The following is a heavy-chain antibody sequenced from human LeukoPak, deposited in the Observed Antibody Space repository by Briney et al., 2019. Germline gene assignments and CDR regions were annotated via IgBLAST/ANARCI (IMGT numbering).Heavy chain of an antibody. CDR2: IYSSGST. CDR3: ARGEDSNGYYGYYFEY. J-gene: IGHJ4*02. D-gene: IGHD3-22*01. V-gene: IGHV3-53*01. CDR1: GFTVSSNY. Sequence: GGSLRLPCAASGFTVSSNYMSWVRQAPGKGLEFVSIIYSSGSTYYADSVKGRFTISRDNSKNTLHLQMNNLRAEDTAMYYCARGEDSNGYYGYYFEYWGQGTLVTVSS.